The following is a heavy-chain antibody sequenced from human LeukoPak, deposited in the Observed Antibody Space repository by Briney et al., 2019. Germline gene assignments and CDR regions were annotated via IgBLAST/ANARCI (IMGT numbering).Heavy chain of an antibody. V-gene: IGHV3-21*01. Sequence: PGGSLRLSCAVSGFTFSAYSMNWVRQAPGKGLEWVSSITSGDFVYFADSLKGRFTISRDNAKSSLYLQMNSLRAEDTAVYYCARGGLNMVRGVIIPSNSYYYYMDIWGKGTTVTVSS. CDR1: GFTFSAYS. J-gene: IGHJ6*03. D-gene: IGHD3-10*01. CDR2: ITSGDFV. CDR3: ARGGLNMVRGVIIPSNSYYYYMDI.